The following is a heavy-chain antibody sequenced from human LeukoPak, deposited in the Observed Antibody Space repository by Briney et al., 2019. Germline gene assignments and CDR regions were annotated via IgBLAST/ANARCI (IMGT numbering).Heavy chain of an antibody. CDR3: TKPYSMITFGGVIVPDYYYGMDV. J-gene: IGHJ6*02. V-gene: IGHV3-73*01. CDR1: GFTFSGSA. D-gene: IGHD3-16*02. Sequence: PGGSLRLSCAASGFTFSGSAMHWVRQASGKGLEWVGRIRSKANSYATAYAASVKGRFTISRDDSKNTAYLQMNSLKTEDTAVYYCTKPYSMITFGGVIVPDYYYGMDVWGQGTTVTVSS. CDR2: IRSKANSYAT.